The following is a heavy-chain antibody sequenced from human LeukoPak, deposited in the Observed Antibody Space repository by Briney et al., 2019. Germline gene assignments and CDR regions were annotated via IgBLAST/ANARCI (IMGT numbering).Heavy chain of an antibody. CDR2: INHSGST. CDR3: ARTAAGTGLIYYYYYMDV. CDR1: GGSFSGYY. J-gene: IGHJ6*03. Sequence: SETLSLTCAVYGGSFSGYYWSWIRQPPGKVLEWIGEINHSGSTNYNPSLKSRVTISVDTSKNQFSLKLSSVTAADTAVYYCARTAAGTGLIYYYYYMDVWGKGTTVTVSS. D-gene: IGHD6-13*01. V-gene: IGHV4-34*01.